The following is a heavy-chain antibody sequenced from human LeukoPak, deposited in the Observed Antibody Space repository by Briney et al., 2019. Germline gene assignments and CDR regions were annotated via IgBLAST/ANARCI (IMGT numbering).Heavy chain of an antibody. D-gene: IGHD5-18*01. CDR2: ISGSGGST. CDR1: GFTFSSYA. Sequence: GGSLRLSCAASGFTFSSYAMSWVRQAPGKGLEWVSAISGSGGSTYYADSVKGRFTISRDNSKNTLYLQMNRLRAEDTAVYYCAKDIGYSYGLPYDAFDIWGQGTMVTVSS. CDR3: AKDIGYSYGLPYDAFDI. V-gene: IGHV3-23*01. J-gene: IGHJ3*02.